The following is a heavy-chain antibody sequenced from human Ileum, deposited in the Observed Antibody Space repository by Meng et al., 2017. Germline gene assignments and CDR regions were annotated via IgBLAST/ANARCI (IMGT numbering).Heavy chain of an antibody. J-gene: IGHJ4*02. CDR2: IIPIFGTA. D-gene: IGHD2-2*01. V-gene: IGHV1-69*06. Sequence: GPPGQAGGEVNQPCSALMAAWKASGGNFSSNGISWGRQAPGQGLEWMGGIIPIFGTANYAKKFKCRVTITADKSTSTAYMELSSPRSEDTAVYYCAIPDCSSTSCYAGYWGQGTLVTVSS. CDR1: GGNFSSNG. CDR3: AIPDCSSTSCYAGY.